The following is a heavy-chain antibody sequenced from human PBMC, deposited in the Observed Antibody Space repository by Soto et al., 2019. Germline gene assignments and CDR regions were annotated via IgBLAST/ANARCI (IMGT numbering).Heavy chain of an antibody. J-gene: IGHJ4*02. Sequence: SETLSLTCAVYGGSFSGYYWTWIRQPPGTGLEWIGEINHSGSTNYNPSLKSRVTISVDTSKNQFSLKLASVTAADTAVYYCARTLPNRQLFDSWSQGTLVTVSS. CDR3: ARTLPNRQLFDS. CDR1: GGSFSGYY. V-gene: IGHV4-34*01. CDR2: INHSGST. D-gene: IGHD1-1*01.